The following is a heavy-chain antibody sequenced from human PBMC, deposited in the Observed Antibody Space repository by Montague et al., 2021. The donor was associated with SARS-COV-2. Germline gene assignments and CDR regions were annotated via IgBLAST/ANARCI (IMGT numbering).Heavy chain of an antibody. CDR2: IYYSGST. CDR1: GGSISGYY. V-gene: IGHV4-59*01. Sequence: SETLSLTCTVSGGSISGYYWSWIRQPPGKGLEWIGYIYYSGSTXXXPXXXXRVTVSVDRSKNQVSLKLSSVTAADTAVYYCARLLRSCTNGVCRTYYYCAMDVWGQGTTVTVSS. J-gene: IGHJ6*02. CDR3: ARLLRSCTNGVCRTYYYCAMDV. D-gene: IGHD2-8*01.